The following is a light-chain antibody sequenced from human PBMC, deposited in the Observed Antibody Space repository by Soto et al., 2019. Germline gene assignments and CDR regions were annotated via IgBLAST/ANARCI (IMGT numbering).Light chain of an antibody. CDR2: GGS. V-gene: IGKV3-15*01. CDR1: QSVSNN. J-gene: IGKJ1*01. Sequence: EIEMTQSPATMSVSPGERATLSCRASQSVSNNLAWYQQKPGQAPTLLIYGGSTRATGIPARFSGRGSGTEVTLTISSLQSEDFAIYYCQQYDSWPRTFGQGTKVEIK. CDR3: QQYDSWPRT.